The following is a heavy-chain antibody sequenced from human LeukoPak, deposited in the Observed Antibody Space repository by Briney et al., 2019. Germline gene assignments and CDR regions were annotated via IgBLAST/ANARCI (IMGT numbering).Heavy chain of an antibody. Sequence: SETLSLTCAVYGGSFSGYYWSWIRQPPGKGLEWIGEINHSGSTNYNPSLKSRVTISVDTSKNQFSLKLSSVTAADTAVYYCAISKWERAEEFDYWGQGTLVTVSS. CDR2: INHSGST. CDR3: AISKWERAEEFDY. D-gene: IGHD1-26*01. CDR1: GGSFSGYY. J-gene: IGHJ4*02. V-gene: IGHV4-34*01.